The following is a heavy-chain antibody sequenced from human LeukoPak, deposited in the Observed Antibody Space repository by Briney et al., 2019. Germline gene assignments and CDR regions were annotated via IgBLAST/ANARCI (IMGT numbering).Heavy chain of an antibody. CDR2: IRYDGSNK. J-gene: IGHJ4*02. Sequence: GGSLRLSCAASGFTFSSYGMHWVRQAPGKGLEWVAFIRYDGSNKYYADSVKGRFTISRDNSKNTLYLQMNSLRAEDTAVYYCAKDFRFLEWLPDYWGQGTLVTVSS. D-gene: IGHD3-3*01. V-gene: IGHV3-30*02. CDR1: GFTFSSYG. CDR3: AKDFRFLEWLPDY.